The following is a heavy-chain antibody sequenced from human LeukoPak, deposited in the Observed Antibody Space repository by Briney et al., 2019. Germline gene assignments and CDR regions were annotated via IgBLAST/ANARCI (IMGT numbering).Heavy chain of an antibody. J-gene: IGHJ4*02. CDR1: GYTFTSYG. CDR3: ARNAFGDTAMGDY. D-gene: IGHD5-18*01. CDR2: ISAYNGNT. Sequence: GASVTVSCKASGYTFTSYGISWVRQAAGQGLEGMGWISAYNGNTNYAQKLQGRVTMTTDTSTSTAYMELRSLRSDDTAVYYCARNAFGDTAMGDYWGQGTLVTVSS. V-gene: IGHV1-18*04.